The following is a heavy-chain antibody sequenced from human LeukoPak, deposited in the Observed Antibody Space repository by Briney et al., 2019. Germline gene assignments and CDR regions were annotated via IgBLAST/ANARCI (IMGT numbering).Heavy chain of an antibody. CDR3: AREATWGQWYFDL. CDR2: IAADGGVK. D-gene: IGHD6-19*01. Sequence: GTSLRLSCVASGFTFRDHGMEWVRQAPGKGLEWVAVIAADGGVKQYADSVKGRFTLSRDNSKNTLFLQMNIVSVEDTAVYYCAREATWGQWYFDLWGQGTPVTVSS. J-gene: IGHJ4*02. CDR1: GFTFRDHG. V-gene: IGHV3-30*03.